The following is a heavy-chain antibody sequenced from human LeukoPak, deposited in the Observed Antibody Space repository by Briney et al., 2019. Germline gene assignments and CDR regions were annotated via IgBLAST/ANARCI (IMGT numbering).Heavy chain of an antibody. CDR2: IYHSGNT. CDR1: GGSISSSNW. J-gene: IGHJ4*02. CDR3: ARVPGWLRRFDY. D-gene: IGHD5-12*01. V-gene: IGHV4-4*02. Sequence: SETLSLTCAVSGGSISSSNWWSWVRQPPGKGLEWIGEIYHSGNTNYNPSLKSRVSISIDKSKNQFFLKVRSVTAADTAVYYCARVPGWLRRFDYWGQGTLVTVSS.